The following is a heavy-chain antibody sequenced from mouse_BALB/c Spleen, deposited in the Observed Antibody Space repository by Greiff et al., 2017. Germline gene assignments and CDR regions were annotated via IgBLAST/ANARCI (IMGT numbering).Heavy chain of an antibody. J-gene: IGHJ4*01. D-gene: IGHD3-1*01. V-gene: IGHV2-2*02. CDR1: GFSLTSYG. Sequence: QVQLQQSGPGLVQPSQSLSITCTVSGFSLTSYGVHWVRQSPGKGLEWLGVIWSGGSTDYNAAFISRLSISKDNSKSQVFFKMNSLQANDTAIYYCARNLGLRRGDYYAMDYWGQGTSDTVSS. CDR2: IWSGGST. CDR3: ARNLGLRRGDYYAMDY.